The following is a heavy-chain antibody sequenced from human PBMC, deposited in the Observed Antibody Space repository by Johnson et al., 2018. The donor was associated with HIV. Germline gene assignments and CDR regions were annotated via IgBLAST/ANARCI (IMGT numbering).Heavy chain of an antibody. CDR3: AKPPGKDNGGNGGGIDF. CDR2: IWYDGSNK. V-gene: IGHV3-33*03. J-gene: IGHJ3*01. CDR1: GFTFSRYG. Sequence: QVQLVESGGGVVQVGRSLRLSCEASGFTFSRYGMHWVRQAPGKGLEWVAVIWYDGSNKNYTESVKGRFSICRDNSKNTLYRQMNSLRAEDTATYYCAKPPGKDNGGNGGGIDFWGQGTRVTVSS. D-gene: IGHD4-23*01.